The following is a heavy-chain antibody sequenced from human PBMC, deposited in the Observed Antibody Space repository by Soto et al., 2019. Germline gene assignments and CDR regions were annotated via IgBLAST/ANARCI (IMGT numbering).Heavy chain of an antibody. J-gene: IGHJ4*02. CDR3: ATNEGRDGYSFGY. V-gene: IGHV1-69*13. Sequence: SVKVSCKASGVTFTRQDMRWVRQAPGQGLEWMGGIIPIFGTPQYAEKFQDRVTITADESTSTAYMELSSLTSEDTAVYYCATNEGRDGYSFGYWGQGTLVTVSS. CDR2: IIPIFGTP. D-gene: IGHD5-12*01. CDR1: GVTFTRQD.